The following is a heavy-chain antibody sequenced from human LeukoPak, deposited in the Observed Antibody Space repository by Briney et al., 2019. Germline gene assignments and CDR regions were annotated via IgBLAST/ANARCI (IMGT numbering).Heavy chain of an antibody. CDR3: ARVSNYYDSSGYLEY. J-gene: IGHJ4*02. D-gene: IGHD3-22*01. CDR2: IRYDGNNK. V-gene: IGHV3-30*02. Sequence: GGSLRLSCAASGFTFSTYGMHWVRQAPGKGLEWVAFIRYDGNNKYYADSVKGRFTISRDNSKNTLYLQMNSLRAEDTAVYYCARVSNYYDSSGYLEYWGQGTLVTVSS. CDR1: GFTFSTYG.